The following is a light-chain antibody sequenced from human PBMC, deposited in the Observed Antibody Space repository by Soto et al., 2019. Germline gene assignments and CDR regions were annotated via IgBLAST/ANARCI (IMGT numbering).Light chain of an antibody. CDR1: QSVLYSSNNKNY. Sequence: DIVMTQSPDSLAVSLGERATINCKSSQSVLYSSNNKNYLAWYQQKSGQPPKLLMSWASTRESGAPDRFSGSGSGTDFTLTINSLQAEDVAVYYCQQYYTSTPTFGQGTKLEI. J-gene: IGKJ2*01. V-gene: IGKV4-1*01. CDR2: WAS. CDR3: QQYYTSTPT.